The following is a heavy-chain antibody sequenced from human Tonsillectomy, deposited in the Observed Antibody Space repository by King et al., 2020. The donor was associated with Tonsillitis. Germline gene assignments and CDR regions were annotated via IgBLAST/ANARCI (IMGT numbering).Heavy chain of an antibody. D-gene: IGHD3-22*01. Sequence: QLQESGPGLVKPSQTLSLTCTVSGGSISSAGYYWSWIRQHPGKGLEWIGYIYYSGSTYSNPSLKSRVTISVDTSKNQFFLKLSSVTAADTAVYYCAREFRHYFDSSGYPFFDYWGQGTLVTVSS. J-gene: IGHJ4*02. V-gene: IGHV4-31*03. CDR3: AREFRHYFDSSGYPFFDY. CDR2: IYYSGST. CDR1: GGSISSAGYY.